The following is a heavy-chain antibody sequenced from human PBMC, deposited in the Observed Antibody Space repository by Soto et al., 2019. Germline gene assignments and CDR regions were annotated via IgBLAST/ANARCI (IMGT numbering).Heavy chain of an antibody. Sequence: SETLSLTCTVSCGSIISSSYYWGWIRQPPGKGLEWIGSIYYSGSTYYNPSLKSRVTISVDTSKNQFSLKLSSVTAADTAVYYCARSTRGYYGSGSYSPFDYWGQGTLVTSPQ. V-gene: IGHV4-39*01. J-gene: IGHJ4*02. D-gene: IGHD3-10*01. CDR2: IYYSGST. CDR3: ARSTRGYYGSGSYSPFDY. CDR1: CGSIISSSYY.